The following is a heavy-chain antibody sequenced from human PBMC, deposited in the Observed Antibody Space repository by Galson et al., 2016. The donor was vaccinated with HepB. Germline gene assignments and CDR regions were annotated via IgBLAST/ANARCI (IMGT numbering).Heavy chain of an antibody. D-gene: IGHD3-22*01. CDR1: GGSISSSPYY. CDR3: ATDTTGYQFDS. J-gene: IGHJ4*02. CDR2: ASYSGNR. Sequence: ETLSLTCSVSGGSISSSPYYWNWIRQPPGKGLEWIGSASYSGNRFFNPSLKSRLTISVDTSKNHFSLNLNSVSAADTAVYYCATDTTGYQFDSWGQGALVTVS. V-gene: IGHV4-39*02.